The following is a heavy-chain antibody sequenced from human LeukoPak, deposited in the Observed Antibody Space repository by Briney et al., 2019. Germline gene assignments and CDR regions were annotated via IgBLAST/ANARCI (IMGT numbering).Heavy chain of an antibody. J-gene: IGHJ4*02. V-gene: IGHV3-74*01. CDR3: ARGYINYVDY. D-gene: IGHD5-24*01. Sequence: PGGSLRLSCAASGFTFSSYWMHWVRQVPGKGLVWVSRINFDGSSTTYADSVEGRFTISRDNAKNTLYLQVSSLRAEDTAVYFCARGYINYVDYWGQGTLVTVSS. CDR2: INFDGSST. CDR1: GFTFSSYW.